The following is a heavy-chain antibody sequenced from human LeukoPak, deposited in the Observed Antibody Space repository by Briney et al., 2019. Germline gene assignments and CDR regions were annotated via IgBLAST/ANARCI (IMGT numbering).Heavy chain of an antibody. Sequence: PGGSLRLSCAASGFTFSSYSMNWVRQAPGEGLEWVSSISSSSSYIYYADSVKGRFTISRDNAKNSLYLQMNSLRAEDTAVYYCAGGVIAAAGIYDYWGQGTLVTVSS. D-gene: IGHD6-13*01. J-gene: IGHJ4*02. CDR2: ISSSSSYI. V-gene: IGHV3-21*01. CDR3: AGGVIAAAGIYDY. CDR1: GFTFSSYS.